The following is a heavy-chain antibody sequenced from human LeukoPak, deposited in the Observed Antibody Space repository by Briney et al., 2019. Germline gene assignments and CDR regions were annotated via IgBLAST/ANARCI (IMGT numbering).Heavy chain of an antibody. J-gene: IGHJ3*01. Sequence: PSETLSLTCGISGASVRSHFWSWIRQTPGMGLEWIGYISNRGSTAYNPSLRSRVTIPVDAPKNELSLNVRSVSPADTAVYYCAKDVSGTYYAFDVWGQGRTV. CDR1: GASVRSHF. V-gene: IGHV4-59*02. D-gene: IGHD3-22*01. CDR3: AKDVSGTYYAFDV. CDR2: ISNRGST.